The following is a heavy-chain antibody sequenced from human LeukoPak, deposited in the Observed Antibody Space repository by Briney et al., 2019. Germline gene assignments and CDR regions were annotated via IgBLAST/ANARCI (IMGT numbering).Heavy chain of an antibody. D-gene: IGHD6-6*01. J-gene: IGHJ4*02. V-gene: IGHV3-21*01. CDR1: GFTFSSYS. CDR2: ISSSSYI. Sequence: GVSLRLSCAASGFTFSSYSMNWVRQAPGKGLEWVSSISSSSYIYYADSVKGRFNISRDNAKNSLYLQVNSLRAEDTAVYYCARRLDSSMEGVYWGQGTLVTVSS. CDR3: ARRLDSSMEGVY.